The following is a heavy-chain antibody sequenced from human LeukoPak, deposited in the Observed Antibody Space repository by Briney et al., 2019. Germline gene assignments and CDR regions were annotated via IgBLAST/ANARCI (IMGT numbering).Heavy chain of an antibody. Sequence: PSETLSLTCTVSGGSISSYYWSWIWQPPGKGLEWIGYIYYSGSTNYNPSLKSRVTISVDTSKNQFSLKLSSVTAADTAVYYCARRWELIDAFDIWGQGTMVTVSS. CDR3: ARRWELIDAFDI. D-gene: IGHD1-26*01. V-gene: IGHV4-59*08. CDR1: GGSISSYY. J-gene: IGHJ3*02. CDR2: IYYSGST.